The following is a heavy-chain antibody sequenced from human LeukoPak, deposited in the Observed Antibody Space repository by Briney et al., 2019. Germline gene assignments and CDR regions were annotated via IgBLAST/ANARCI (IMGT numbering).Heavy chain of an antibody. D-gene: IGHD6-19*01. CDR2: ISYDGSNK. CDR3: AVAKGPVDIVVAGTGVFGY. J-gene: IGHJ4*02. V-gene: IGHV3-30*03. Sequence: PGRSLRLSCAASGFTFSSYGMHWVRQAPGKGLEWVAVISYDGSNKYYADSVKGRFTISRDNSKNTLYLQMNSLRADDTAVYDCAVAKGPVDIVVAGTGVFGYWGRGTLVTVSS. CDR1: GFTFSSYG.